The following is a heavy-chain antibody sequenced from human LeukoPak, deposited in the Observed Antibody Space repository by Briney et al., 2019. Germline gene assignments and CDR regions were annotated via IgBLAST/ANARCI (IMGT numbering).Heavy chain of an antibody. CDR1: GGSISSYY. CDR3: ARRSGYDSLDY. V-gene: IGHV4-59*01. CDR2: IYYSGST. D-gene: IGHD5-12*01. J-gene: IGHJ4*02. Sequence: PSETLSLTCTVSGGSISSYYWSWIRQPRGKGLEWIGYIYYSGSTNYNPSLKSRVTISVDTSKNQFSLKLSSVTAADTAVYYCARRSGYDSLDYWGQGTLVTVSS.